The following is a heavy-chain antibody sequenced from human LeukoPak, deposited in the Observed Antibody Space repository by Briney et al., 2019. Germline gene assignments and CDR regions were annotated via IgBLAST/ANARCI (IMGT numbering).Heavy chain of an antibody. Sequence: PGGSLRLSCAASGFTFSSYGMHWVRQAPGKGLEWVAVVWDDGSSQNYADSVKGRFTISRDNSKNMLYLQMNSLRAEDTAVYYCAKDQWNPDYWGQGTLVSDSS. CDR3: AKDQWNPDY. CDR1: GFTFSSYG. J-gene: IGHJ4*02. V-gene: IGHV3-33*06. D-gene: IGHD6-19*01. CDR2: VWDDGSSQ.